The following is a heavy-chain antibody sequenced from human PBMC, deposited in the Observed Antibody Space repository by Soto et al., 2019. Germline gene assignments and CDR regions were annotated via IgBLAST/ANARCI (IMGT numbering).Heavy chain of an antibody. CDR3: ARDGTIAAAGTIGYYYYMDV. CDR2: IWYDGSNK. D-gene: IGHD6-13*01. CDR1: GFTFSSYG. J-gene: IGHJ6*03. Sequence: GSLRLSCAASGFTFSSYGMHWVRQAPGKGLEWVAVIWYDGSNKYYADSVRGRFTISRDNSKNTLYLQMNSLRAEDTAVYYCARDGTIAAAGTIGYYYYMDVWGKGTTVTVSS. V-gene: IGHV3-33*01.